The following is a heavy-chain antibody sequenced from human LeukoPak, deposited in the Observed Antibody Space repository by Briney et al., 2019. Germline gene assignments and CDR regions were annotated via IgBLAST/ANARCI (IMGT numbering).Heavy chain of an antibody. V-gene: IGHV3-30*03. CDR3: ARDPSTVNDY. CDR1: GFTFTSYS. J-gene: IGHJ4*02. Sequence: GGSLRLSCAASGFTFTSYSMNWVRQAPGQGLELVAVISYDGSNKYYADSVKGRFTISRDNSKNTLYLQMNSLRAEDTAVYYCARDPSTVNDYWGQGTLVTVSS. D-gene: IGHD4-17*01. CDR2: ISYDGSNK.